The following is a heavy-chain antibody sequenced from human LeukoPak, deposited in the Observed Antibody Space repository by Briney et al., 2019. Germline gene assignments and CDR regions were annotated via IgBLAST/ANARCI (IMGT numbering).Heavy chain of an antibody. CDR3: ARGGQGWYYFDY. CDR2: MNPNSGNT. J-gene: IGHJ4*02. Sequence: ASVKVSCKASGYTFTSYDINWVRQATGQGLEWMGWMNPNSGNTGYAQKFQGRVTITRNTSISTAYMELSSLRSEDTAVYYCARGGQGWYYFDYWGQGTLVTVSS. V-gene: IGHV1-8*03. CDR1: GYTFTSYD.